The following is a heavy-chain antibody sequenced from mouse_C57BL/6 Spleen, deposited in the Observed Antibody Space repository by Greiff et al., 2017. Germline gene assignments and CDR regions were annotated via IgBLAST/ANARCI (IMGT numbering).Heavy chain of an antibody. V-gene: IGHV1-26*01. J-gene: IGHJ3*01. CDR2: INPNNGGT. Sequence: EVQLQQSGPELVKPGASVKISCKASGYTFTDYYMNWVKQSHGKSLEWIGDINPNNGGTSYNQKFKGKATLTVDKSSSTAYMELRSLTSEDSAVYYCARNPVYYYGSSWFGYWGQGTLVTVSA. CDR3: ARNPVYYYGSSWFGY. CDR1: GYTFTDYY. D-gene: IGHD1-1*01.